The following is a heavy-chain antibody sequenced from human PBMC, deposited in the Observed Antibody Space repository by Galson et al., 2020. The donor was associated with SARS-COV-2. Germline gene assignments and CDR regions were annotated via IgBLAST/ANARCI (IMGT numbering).Heavy chain of an antibody. V-gene: IGHV2-70*11. D-gene: IGHD1-7*01. CDR2: IDWDGDK. J-gene: IGHJ4*02. CDR3: ARSWFAPGASGTFDY. CDR1: GFSLSTSGMC. Sequence: SGPTLVKPTQTLTLTCTFSGFSLSTSGMCVSWIRQPPGKALEWLARIDWDGDKHYNTSLKTRFTISKDTSKNQVVLIMTNMDPVDTATYYCARSWFAPGASGTFDYWGQGTLVAVSS.